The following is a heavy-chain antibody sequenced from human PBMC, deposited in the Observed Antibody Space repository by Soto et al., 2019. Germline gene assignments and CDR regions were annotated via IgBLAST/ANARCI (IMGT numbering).Heavy chain of an antibody. CDR3: AKDRLNYDILTGHDY. CDR1: GFTFSIYA. CDR2: VSSSGGST. V-gene: IGHV3-23*01. J-gene: IGHJ4*02. Sequence: GGSLRLSCAASGFTFSIYAMSWVRQAPGKGLEWVSAVSSSGGSTYYADSVKGRFTISRDNSKNTLYLQMNSLRAEDTAVYYCAKDRLNYDILTGHDYWGQGTLVTVSS. D-gene: IGHD3-9*01.